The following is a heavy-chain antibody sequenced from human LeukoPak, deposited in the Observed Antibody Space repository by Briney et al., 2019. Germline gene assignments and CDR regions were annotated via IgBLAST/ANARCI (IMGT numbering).Heavy chain of an antibody. Sequence: GGSLRLSCAASGFTFSSYGMHWVRQAPGEGLEWVAFIRYDGSNKYYADSVKGRFTISRDNSKNTLYLQMNSLRAEDTAVYYCATFPIAAAGALTADYWGQGTLVTVSS. D-gene: IGHD6-13*01. CDR1: GFTFSSYG. V-gene: IGHV3-30*02. J-gene: IGHJ4*02. CDR3: ATFPIAAAGALTADY. CDR2: IRYDGSNK.